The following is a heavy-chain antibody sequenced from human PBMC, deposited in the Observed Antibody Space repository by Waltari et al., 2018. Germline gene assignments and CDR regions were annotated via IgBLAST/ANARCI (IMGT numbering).Heavy chain of an antibody. CDR2: VNPDTGNA. J-gene: IGHJ4*02. Sequence: QAVLVQSGAEVKKPGASVNVSCKASGYIFINYYLHLVRQAPGKGPEWMGWVNPDTGNAKYAHKFRGRVTMTWDTSSNTAFMDLSDLKSDDTAVYYCVRDRTTVAARPGDYWGQGTLVTVSS. V-gene: IGHV1-2*07. CDR3: VRDRTTVAARPGDY. D-gene: IGHD6-6*01. CDR1: GYIFINYY.